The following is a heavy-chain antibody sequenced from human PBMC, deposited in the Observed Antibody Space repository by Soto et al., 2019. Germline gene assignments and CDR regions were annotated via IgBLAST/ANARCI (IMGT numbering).Heavy chain of an antibody. Sequence: PGESLKISCKGSGYSFTSYWISWVRQMPGKGLEWMGRIDPSDSYTNYSPSFQGHVTISADKSISTAYLQWSSLKASDTAMYYCASHSLKAGAENYSYYGMEVWGKGPRGTASS. CDR1: GYSFTSYW. CDR2: IDPSDSYT. CDR3: ASHSLKAGAENYSYYGMEV. V-gene: IGHV5-10-1*01. J-gene: IGHJ6*04. D-gene: IGHD2-15*01.